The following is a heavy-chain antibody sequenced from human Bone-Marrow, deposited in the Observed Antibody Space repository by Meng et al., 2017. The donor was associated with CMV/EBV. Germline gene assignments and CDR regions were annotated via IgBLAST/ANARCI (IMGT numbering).Heavy chain of an antibody. J-gene: IGHJ6*02. CDR3: AREGYDFWSGYPTLYYYGMAV. CDR2: ISSSSSYI. V-gene: IGHV3-21*01. CDR1: VFTFSSYS. Sequence: GGSLRLSCAASVFTFSSYSMNWVRQAPGKGLEWVSSISSSSSYIYYADSVKGRFTISRDNAKNSLYLQMNSLRAEDTAVYYCAREGYDFWSGYPTLYYYGMAVWGQGPTVSV. D-gene: IGHD3-3*01.